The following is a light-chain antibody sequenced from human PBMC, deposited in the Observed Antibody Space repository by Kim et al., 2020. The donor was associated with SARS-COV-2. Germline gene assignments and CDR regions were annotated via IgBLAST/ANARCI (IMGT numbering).Light chain of an antibody. J-gene: IGLJ2*01. CDR3: QSYDSSNVV. Sequence: GKTVTISCTRSSGSIASNYVQWYQQRPGSAPTTVIYEDNQRPSGVPDRVSGSIDSSSNSASLTISGLKTEDEADYYCQSYDSSNVVFGGGTKLTVL. CDR2: EDN. CDR1: SGSIASNY. V-gene: IGLV6-57*03.